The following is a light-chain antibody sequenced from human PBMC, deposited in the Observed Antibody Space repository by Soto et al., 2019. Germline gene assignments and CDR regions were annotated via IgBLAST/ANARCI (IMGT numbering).Light chain of an antibody. V-gene: IGLV1-51*01. CDR3: GTWYSSLSAVV. CDR2: DNN. J-gene: IGLJ2*01. CDR1: SSNIESNL. Sequence: QSALTQPPSVSAAPGQKVTISCSGSSSNIESNLVSWYQQFPGTAPKLLIYDNNQRPSGSPDRFSGSKSGTSATLGITGLQTGDEADYYCGTWYSSLSAVVFGGGTKLTVL.